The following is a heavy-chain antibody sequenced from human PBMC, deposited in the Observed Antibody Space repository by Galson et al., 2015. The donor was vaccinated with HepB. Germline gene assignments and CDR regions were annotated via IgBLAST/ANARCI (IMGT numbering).Heavy chain of an antibody. CDR2: IDPGDSYT. CDR3: AKQVGETVMVN. V-gene: IGHV5-10-1*01. D-gene: IGHD5-18*01. Sequence: QSGAEVKKPGESLRISCKGSGYRFTNYWTSWVRQMPGKGLEWMGRIDPGDSYTNSSPSFQGHVTISADKSISTAYLQWSSLKASDTAMYYCAKQVGETVMVNWGQGTLVTVSS. J-gene: IGHJ4*02. CDR1: GYRFTNYW.